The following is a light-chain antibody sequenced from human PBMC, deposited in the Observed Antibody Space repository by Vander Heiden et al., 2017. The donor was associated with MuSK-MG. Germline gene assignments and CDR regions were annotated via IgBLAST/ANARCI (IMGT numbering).Light chain of an antibody. V-gene: IGKV1-27*01. CDR2: AAS. CDR1: QGISKY. J-gene: IGKJ3*01. Sequence: DIQFTQSPSSLSASVGDRVTITCRASQGISKYLAWYQQKPGKVPKLLIYAASTLQSRVPSRFSRSGSGTDYTLTISSLQPEDVATYYCQKYTSDRLSFGPGTKVEIK. CDR3: QKYTSDRLS.